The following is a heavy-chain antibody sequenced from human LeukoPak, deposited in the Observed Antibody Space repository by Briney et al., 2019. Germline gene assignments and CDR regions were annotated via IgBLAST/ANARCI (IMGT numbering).Heavy chain of an antibody. CDR2: ITISGHTK. Sequence: GRSLRLSCAASGFDLSTYEMNWVRQAPGKGLEWIADITISGHTKNYADSVKGRFTISRDNARTSLYLQMNSLRVEDTGVYYCARGDPHADLWGQGTIVTVSS. CDR1: GFDLSTYE. V-gene: IGHV3-48*03. J-gene: IGHJ5*02. CDR3: ARGDPHADL.